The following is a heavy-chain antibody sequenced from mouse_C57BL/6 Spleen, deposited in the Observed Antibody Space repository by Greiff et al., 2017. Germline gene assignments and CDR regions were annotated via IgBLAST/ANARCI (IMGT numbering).Heavy chain of an antibody. CDR3: ARRNYGLDY. Sequence: VQRVESGPELVKPGASVKISCKASGYAFSSSWMNWVKQRPGKGLEWIGRIYPGDGDTNYNGKFKGKATLTADKSSSTAYMQLSSLTSEDSAVYFCARRNYGLDYWGQGTTLTVSS. V-gene: IGHV1-82*01. CDR2: IYPGDGDT. CDR1: GYAFSSSW. J-gene: IGHJ2*01. D-gene: IGHD1-2*01.